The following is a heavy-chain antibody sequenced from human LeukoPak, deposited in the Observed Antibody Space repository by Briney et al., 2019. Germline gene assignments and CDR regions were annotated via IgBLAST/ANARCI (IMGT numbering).Heavy chain of an antibody. D-gene: IGHD6-19*01. CDR2: MYTSGST. CDR3: TRGSITVDH. Sequence: SQTLSLTCTVSGGSISSGSSYWSWIRQPAGKGLEWIGRMYTSGSTKYNPSLKSRVTISVDTSKNQFSLKMTSVTAADTAVYYCTRGSITVDHWGQGTLVTVSS. CDR1: GGSISSGSSY. J-gene: IGHJ4*02. V-gene: IGHV4-61*02.